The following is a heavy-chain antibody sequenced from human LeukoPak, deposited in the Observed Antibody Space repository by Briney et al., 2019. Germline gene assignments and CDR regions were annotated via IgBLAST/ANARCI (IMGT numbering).Heavy chain of an antibody. Sequence: PSETLSLTCAVYGGSFSVYYRSWIRQPPGKGLEWIGEINHSGSTNYNPSLKSRVTISVDTSKNQFSLKLSSVTAADTAVYYCARSGYYKNGYFDYWGQGTLVTVSS. D-gene: IGHD3-22*01. V-gene: IGHV4-34*01. J-gene: IGHJ4*02. CDR3: ARSGYYKNGYFDY. CDR2: INHSGST. CDR1: GGSFSVYY.